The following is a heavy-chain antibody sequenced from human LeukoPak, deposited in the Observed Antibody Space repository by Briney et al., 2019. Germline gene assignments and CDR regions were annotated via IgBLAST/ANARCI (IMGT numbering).Heavy chain of an antibody. J-gene: IGHJ4*02. CDR3: ARDKRCSGGSCYLHYFDY. D-gene: IGHD2-15*01. CDR1: GFTFSSYW. Sequence: GGSLRLSCAASGFTFSSYWMRWVRQAPGKGLEWVANIKQDGSEKYYVDSVKGRFTISRDNATSSLYLQMNSLRAEDTAVYYCARDKRCSGGSCYLHYFDYWGQGTLVTVSS. CDR2: IKQDGSEK. V-gene: IGHV3-7*01.